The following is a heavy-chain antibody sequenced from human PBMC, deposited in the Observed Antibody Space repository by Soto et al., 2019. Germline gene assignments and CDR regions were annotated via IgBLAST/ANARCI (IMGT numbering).Heavy chain of an antibody. Sequence: SQTLSLTCVISGDSVSSNSAIWDWIRQSPSRGLEWLGRTYYRSRWFNDYAGSVKGRITINPDTSNNQFSLQLTSLSPDDTAVYYCARLRGDSWFDFWGQGTRVTVSS. J-gene: IGHJ5*01. CDR2: TYYRSRWFN. CDR1: GDSVSSNSAI. V-gene: IGHV6-1*01. CDR3: ARLRGDSWFDF.